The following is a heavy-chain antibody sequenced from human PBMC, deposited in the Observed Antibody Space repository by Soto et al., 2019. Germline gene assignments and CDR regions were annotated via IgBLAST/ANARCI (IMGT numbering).Heavy chain of an antibody. Sequence: EVQLVESGGGLVQPGGSLRLSCAASGFTFSSYWMHWVRQAPGKGLVWVSRINSDGSSTSYADSVKGRFTISRDNAKNTLYLQMNSLRAEDTAVYHCAREGLLYGGYFPFDYWGQGTLVTVSS. CDR2: INSDGSST. J-gene: IGHJ4*02. CDR3: AREGLLYGGYFPFDY. CDR1: GFTFSSYW. D-gene: IGHD3-22*01. V-gene: IGHV3-74*01.